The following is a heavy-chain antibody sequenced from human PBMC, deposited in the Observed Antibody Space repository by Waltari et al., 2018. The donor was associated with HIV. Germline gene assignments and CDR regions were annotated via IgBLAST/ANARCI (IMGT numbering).Heavy chain of an antibody. J-gene: IGHJ6*02. D-gene: IGHD2-8*01. CDR1: GFLVSSNY. CDR2: IYSDGST. Sequence: EVQLVESGGGSVQTGKSLSLSCAASGFLVSSNYMSWVRQAPGKGRGCVSVIYSDGSTNYADSVKGRFTISREKSTNALYLQMSSLKVEDTAVYYCARDPAAGRVNGPYYYGLDVWGRGTTVTVSS. CDR3: ARDPAAGRVNGPYYYGLDV. V-gene: IGHV3-66*01.